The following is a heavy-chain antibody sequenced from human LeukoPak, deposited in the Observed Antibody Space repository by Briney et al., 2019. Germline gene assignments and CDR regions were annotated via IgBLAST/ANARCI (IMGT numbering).Heavy chain of an antibody. D-gene: IGHD2/OR15-2a*01. V-gene: IGHV1-8*02. J-gene: IGHJ5*02. CDR1: GYTFTSYG. CDR3: ARGGFDILYVGWFDP. CDR2: MNPNSGNT. Sequence: ASVKVSCKASGYTFTSYGISWVRQAPGQGLEWMGWMNPNSGNTGYAQKFQGRVTMTRNTSISTAYMELSSLRSEDTAVYYCARGGFDILYVGWFDPWGQGTLVTVSS.